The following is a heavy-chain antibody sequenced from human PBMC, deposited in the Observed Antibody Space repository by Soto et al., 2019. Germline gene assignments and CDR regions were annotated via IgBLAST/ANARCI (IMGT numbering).Heavy chain of an antibody. CDR1: GDSISSGGYY. V-gene: IGHV4-31*03. J-gene: IGHJ4*02. CDR3: ARGSTVAAILFDY. Sequence: QVQLQESGPGLVKPSQTLSLTCTVSGDSISSGGYYWSWIRQHPGKGLEWIGYIYYSGSTYYNPSLKSRVIISVDTSKNQLSLKRSSVTVADTAVYYCARGSTVAAILFDYLGQGTLVTVSS. CDR2: IYYSGST. D-gene: IGHD2-21*02.